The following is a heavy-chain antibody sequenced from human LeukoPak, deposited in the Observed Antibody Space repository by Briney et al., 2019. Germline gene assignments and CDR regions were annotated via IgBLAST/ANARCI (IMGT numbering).Heavy chain of an antibody. J-gene: IGHJ2*01. CDR1: GYTFTSYA. CDR2: INTNTGNP. V-gene: IGHV7-4-1*02. Sequence: ASVKVSCKASGYTFTSYAMNWVRQAPGQGLEWMGWINTNTGNPTYAQGFTGRFVFSLDTSVSTAYLQISSLKTEDSAVYYCARVWSSTWFTADWYFDLWGRGTLVTVSS. D-gene: IGHD6-13*01. CDR3: ARVWSSTWFTADWYFDL.